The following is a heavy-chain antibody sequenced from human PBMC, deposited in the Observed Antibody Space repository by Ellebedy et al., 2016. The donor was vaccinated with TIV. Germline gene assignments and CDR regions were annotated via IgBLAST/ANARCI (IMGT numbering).Heavy chain of an antibody. V-gene: IGHV3-48*01. D-gene: IGHD3-16*01. CDR2: ISSSGSTI. CDR3: AREGVGGFDY. CDR1: GFTFNSYS. Sequence: GGSLRLXXAASGFTFNSYSMNWVRQAPGKGLEWVSYISSSGSTIYYADSVKGRFTISRDNAKNSLYLEMNDLRVEDTAVYYCAREGVGGFDYWGQGILVTVSP. J-gene: IGHJ4*02.